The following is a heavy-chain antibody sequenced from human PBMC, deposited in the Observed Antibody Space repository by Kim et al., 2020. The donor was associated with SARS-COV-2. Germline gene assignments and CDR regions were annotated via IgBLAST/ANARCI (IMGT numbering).Heavy chain of an antibody. V-gene: IGHV7-4-1*02. CDR1: GYTFSSYA. Sequence: ASVKVSCKASGYTFSSYAVNWVRQAPGQGLEWMGWINTNTGNPTSAQGFTGRFVFSLDTSVSTAYLQISSLKAEDTAVYYCARNWRGGNTSQGYYYYYGMDVWGQGTTVTVSS. D-gene: IGHD2-15*01. CDR3: ARNWRGGNTSQGYYYYYGMDV. CDR2: INTNTGNP. J-gene: IGHJ6*02.